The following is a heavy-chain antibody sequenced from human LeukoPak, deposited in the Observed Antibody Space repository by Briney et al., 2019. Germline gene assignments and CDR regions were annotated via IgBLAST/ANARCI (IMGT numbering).Heavy chain of an antibody. CDR1: GYTFTDYW. Sequence: VESLQIYCKGSGYTFTDYWIGWVRQMPGKGLEWMGMIYPGDSSTRYSPSFRGQVSVSVDKAISTAFLQWSSLKASDTAIYYCARFRFYGSGSYYNHWGQGTLVTVSS. CDR3: ARFRFYGSGSYYNH. CDR2: IYPGDSST. V-gene: IGHV5-51*01. J-gene: IGHJ4*02. D-gene: IGHD3-10*01.